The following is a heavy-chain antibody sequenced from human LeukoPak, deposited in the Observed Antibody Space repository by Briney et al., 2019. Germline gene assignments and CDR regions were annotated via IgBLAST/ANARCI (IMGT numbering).Heavy chain of an antibody. D-gene: IGHD5-12*01. CDR2: IETDGDQK. V-gene: IGHV3-7*01. CDR1: GFTFSDYW. CDR3: ARDIPSGFYTPDY. J-gene: IGHJ4*02. Sequence: GGSLRISCAASGFTFSDYWMSWVRQAAGKGLEWVANIETDGDQKNYVDSVKGRCAISRDNARNSLYLQMNSLTDEDTAVYYCARDIPSGFYTPDYWGRGTLVTVSS.